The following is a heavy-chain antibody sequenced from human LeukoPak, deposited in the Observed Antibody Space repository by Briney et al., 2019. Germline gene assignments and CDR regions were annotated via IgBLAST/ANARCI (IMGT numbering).Heavy chain of an antibody. J-gene: IGHJ4*02. CDR2: ITSSGSTI. D-gene: IGHD6-19*01. CDR3: ARDAGYGIAVAGTVFDH. CDR1: GFTFSGYY. Sequence: GGSLRLSCAASGFTFSGYYMSWIRQAPGKGLEWVSYITSSGSTIHYADSVKGRFTISRDNAKNSLYLQMNSLRAEDTAVYYCARDAGYGIAVAGTVFDHWGQGTLVTVSS. V-gene: IGHV3-11*01.